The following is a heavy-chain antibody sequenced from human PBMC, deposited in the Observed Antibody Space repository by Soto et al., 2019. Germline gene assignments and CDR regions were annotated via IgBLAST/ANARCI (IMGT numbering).Heavy chain of an antibody. Sequence: QPPGKGLEWIGEINHSGSTNYNPSLKSRVTISVDTSKNQFSLKLSSVTAADTAVYYCARGATEGYYYGSGSYYRPPPYYYYGMDVWGQGTTVTVSS. CDR3: ARGATEGYYYGSGSYYRPPPYYYYGMDV. D-gene: IGHD3-10*01. V-gene: IGHV4-34*01. CDR2: INHSGST. J-gene: IGHJ6*02.